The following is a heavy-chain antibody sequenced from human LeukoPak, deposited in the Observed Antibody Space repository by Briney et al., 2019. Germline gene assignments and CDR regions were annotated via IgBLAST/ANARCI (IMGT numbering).Heavy chain of an antibody. J-gene: IGHJ4*02. D-gene: IGHD3-22*01. CDR1: GFTFSSYA. CDR3: AKAKGYYDSSGFDY. CDR2: ISGSGGST. V-gene: IGHV3-23*01. Sequence: GGSLRLSCAASGFTFSSYAMSWVRQAPGKGLEWVSAISGSGGSTYYADSVKGRFTISRDNPKNTLYLQMNSLRAEVTAVYYCAKAKGYYDSSGFDYWGQGTLVTVSS.